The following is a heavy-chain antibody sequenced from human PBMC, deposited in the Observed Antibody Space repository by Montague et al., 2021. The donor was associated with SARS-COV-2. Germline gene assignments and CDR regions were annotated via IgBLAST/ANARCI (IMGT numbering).Heavy chain of an antibody. CDR3: ARGRQHFNMIVVVMTGGEYYFDY. CDR1: GGSFSDNY. Sequence: SETLSLTCGVYGGSFSDNYWSWIRKPPGKGLEWIGEINHRGTSNYNPSLKSRVSISVDTSKNQFSLYLGSVTAADTAVYYCARGRQHFNMIVVVMTGGEYYFDYWGQGTLVTVSS. V-gene: IGHV4-34*01. J-gene: IGHJ4*02. CDR2: INHRGTS. D-gene: IGHD3-22*01.